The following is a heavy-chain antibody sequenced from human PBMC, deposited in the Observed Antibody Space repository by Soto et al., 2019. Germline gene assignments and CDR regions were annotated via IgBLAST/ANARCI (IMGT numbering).Heavy chain of an antibody. CDR2: IIPIFGTA. J-gene: IGHJ3*02. V-gene: IGHV1-69*01. Sequence: QVQLVQSGAEVKKPGSSVKVSCKASGGTFSSYAISWVRQAPGQGLEWMGGIIPIFGTANYAQKFQGRVTITADESTSTAYMELSSLRSEDTAVYYCARERPSDYGEYLNAFDIWGQGTMVTVSS. CDR3: ARERPSDYGEYLNAFDI. CDR1: GGTFSSYA. D-gene: IGHD4-17*01.